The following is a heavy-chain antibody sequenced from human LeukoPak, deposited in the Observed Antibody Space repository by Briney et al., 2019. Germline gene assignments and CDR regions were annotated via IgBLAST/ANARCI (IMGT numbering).Heavy chain of an antibody. CDR3: ARGTALGYCSSTSCSIDY. V-gene: IGHV1-46*01. J-gene: IGHJ4*02. CDR2: INPSGGST. D-gene: IGHD2-2*01. Sequence: ASVKVSCKASGYTFTSYYMHWVRQAPGQGLEWMGIINPSGGSTSYAQKFQGRVTMTRDTSTSTVYMELSCLRSEDTAVYYCARGTALGYCSSTSCSIDYWGQGTLVTVSS. CDR1: GYTFTSYY.